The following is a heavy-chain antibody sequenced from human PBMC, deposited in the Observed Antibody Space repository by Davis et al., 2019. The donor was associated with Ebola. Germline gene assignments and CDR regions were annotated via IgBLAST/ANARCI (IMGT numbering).Heavy chain of an antibody. CDR3: ARGRARIDY. J-gene: IGHJ4*02. CDR2: INHSGST. V-gene: IGHV4-34*01. Sequence: PSETLSLTCGVFGESLSYFSWSWIRHPPGKGLEWIGEINHSGSTSYNPSVKSRVTISVDTSKNHFSLNLTSVTAADSAVYYCARGRARIDYWGQGTLVTVSS. CDR1: GESLSYFS.